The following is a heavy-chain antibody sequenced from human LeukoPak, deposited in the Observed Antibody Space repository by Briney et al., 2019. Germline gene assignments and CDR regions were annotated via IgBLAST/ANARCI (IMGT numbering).Heavy chain of an antibody. V-gene: IGHV1-18*01. D-gene: IGHD4-17*01. CDR3: AISTVTTFDFDY. CDR2: ISAYNGNT. J-gene: IGHJ4*02. CDR1: GYTFTNYD. Sequence: ASVKVSCKASGYTFTNYDINWVRQAPGQGLEWMGWISAYNGNTNYAQKLQGRVTMTTDTSTSTAYMELSSLRSEDTAVYYCAISTVTTFDFDYWGQGTLVTASS.